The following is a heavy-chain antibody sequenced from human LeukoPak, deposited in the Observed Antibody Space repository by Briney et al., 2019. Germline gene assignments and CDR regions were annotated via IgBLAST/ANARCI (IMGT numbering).Heavy chain of an antibody. Sequence: GASVKVSCKASGYTFTGYYMHWVRQAPGQGLEWMGWINPNSGGTNYAQKFQGRVTMTRDTSISTAYMELSRLRSDDTAVYYCARAGRDDYYGSGSDGDFDYWGQGTLVTVSS. CDR3: ARAGRDDYYGSGSDGDFDY. CDR2: INPNSGGT. CDR1: GYTFTGYY. J-gene: IGHJ4*02. D-gene: IGHD3-10*01. V-gene: IGHV1-2*02.